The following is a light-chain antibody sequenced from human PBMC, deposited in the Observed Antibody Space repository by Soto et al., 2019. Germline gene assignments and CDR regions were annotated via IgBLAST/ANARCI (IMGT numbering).Light chain of an antibody. CDR2: KAS. V-gene: IGKV1-5*03. J-gene: IGKJ1*01. Sequence: DIQMTQSPSSLSPSVGDRVTITCRASRSIDSWLAWYQQRPGKPPNLLIYKASTLASGVPSRFSGSGSGTEFTLTINSLQPDDFATYYCQQYHIYSGTFGQGTKVDIK. CDR3: QQYHIYSGT. CDR1: RSIDSW.